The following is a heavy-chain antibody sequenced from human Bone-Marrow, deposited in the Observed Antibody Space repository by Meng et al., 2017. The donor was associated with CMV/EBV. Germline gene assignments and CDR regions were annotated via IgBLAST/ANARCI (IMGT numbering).Heavy chain of an antibody. V-gene: IGHV1-69*10. CDR1: GGTFSSYA. CDR3: ARDIGSYDFWSAYLGAFDF. Sequence: SVKVSCKASGGTFSSYAISWVRQAPGQGLEWMGGIIPILGIANYAQKFQGRVTITADKSTSTAYTELSSLRSEDTAVYYCARDIGSYDFWSAYLGAFDFWGQGKVVTVSS. J-gene: IGHJ3*01. CDR2: IIPILGIA. D-gene: IGHD3-3*01.